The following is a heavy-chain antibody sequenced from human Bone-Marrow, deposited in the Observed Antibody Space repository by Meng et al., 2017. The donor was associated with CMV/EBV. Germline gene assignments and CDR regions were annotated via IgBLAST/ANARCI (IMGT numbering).Heavy chain of an antibody. CDR1: GFTFSSYG. CDR3: ASGYSSSWYGGGYFQH. J-gene: IGHJ1*01. D-gene: IGHD6-13*01. V-gene: IGHV4-59*01. Sequence: GSLRLSCAASGFTFSSYGMHWVRQAPGKGLEWIGYIYYSGSTNYNPSLKSRVTISVDTSKNQLSLKLNAVTAAATAVYYSASGYSSSWYGGGYFQHWGQGTLVTVSS. CDR2: IYYSGST.